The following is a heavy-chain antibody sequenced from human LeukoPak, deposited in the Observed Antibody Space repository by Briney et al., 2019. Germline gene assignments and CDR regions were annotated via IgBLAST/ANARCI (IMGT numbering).Heavy chain of an antibody. CDR3: ARVIAVAGTSPYAFDI. CDR1: GYSFTSYW. Sequence: GESLKISCKGSGYSFTSYWIGWVRQMPGKGLEWMGIIYPGDSDTRYSPSFQGQVTISADKSISTAYRQGSSLKASDTAMYYCARVIAVAGTSPYAFDIWGQGTMVTVSS. D-gene: IGHD6-19*01. V-gene: IGHV5-51*01. J-gene: IGHJ3*02. CDR2: IYPGDSDT.